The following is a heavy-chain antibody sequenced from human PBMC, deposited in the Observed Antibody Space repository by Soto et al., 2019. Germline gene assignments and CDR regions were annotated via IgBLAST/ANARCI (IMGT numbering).Heavy chain of an antibody. CDR3: ARDLEYCSSTRCYTGPIVW. Sequence: PGGSLRLSCAASGFTFSSYIMNWVRQAPGKGLEWVSSISSSSSYIYYADSVKGRFTISRDNAKNSLYLQMNSLRAEDTAVYYCARDLEYCSSTRCYTGPIVWWGQGTMVTVYS. CDR1: GFTFSSYI. CDR2: ISSSSSYI. J-gene: IGHJ4*02. V-gene: IGHV3-21*01. D-gene: IGHD2-2*02.